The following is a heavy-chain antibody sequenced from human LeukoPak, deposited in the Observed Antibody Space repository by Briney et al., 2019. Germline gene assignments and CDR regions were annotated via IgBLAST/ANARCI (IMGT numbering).Heavy chain of an antibody. CDR2: IYYTGST. J-gene: IGHJ4*02. CDR3: ARAPNGYYPLDY. D-gene: IGHD3-22*01. V-gene: IGHV4-59*11. Sequence: SETLSLTCTVSGGSISTHFWTCIRQPPGMGLEWIGYIYYTGSTNYNPSLKSRVTISLDTSKNQFSLHLSFVTAADTAVYYCARAPNGYYPLDYWGQGTLVTVSS. CDR1: GGSISTHF.